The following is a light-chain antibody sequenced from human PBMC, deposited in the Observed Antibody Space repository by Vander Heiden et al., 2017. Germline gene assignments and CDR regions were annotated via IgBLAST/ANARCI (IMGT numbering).Light chain of an antibody. V-gene: IGKV3-11*01. Sequence: EVVFTQSPATLSLFPGETATLSCRARPSVSNYLAWYQQKPGQVPRFLIYAAATRATGIPPRFSGSGSVTDFTLTMSSLEPEDSGFYYCQQRSNTFGQGTKVEIK. CDR3: QQRSNT. CDR1: PSVSNY. CDR2: AAA. J-gene: IGKJ2*01.